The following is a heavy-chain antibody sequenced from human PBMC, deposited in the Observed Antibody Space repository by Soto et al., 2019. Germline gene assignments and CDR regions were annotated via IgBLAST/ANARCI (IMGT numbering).Heavy chain of an antibody. D-gene: IGHD1-26*01. Sequence: QVHLQESGPGLVKPSQTLPLTCTVSGASFSSGDYYWSWIRQPPGKGLEWIGYIYNSGSTYYSPSLKSRVSISVDTYKKQFSLKLSPATAADTAVYYCAAFLGAHWYFDFWGRGTLVTVSS. CDR3: AAFLGAHWYFDF. CDR1: GASFSSGDYY. V-gene: IGHV4-30-4*01. CDR2: IYNSGST. J-gene: IGHJ2*01.